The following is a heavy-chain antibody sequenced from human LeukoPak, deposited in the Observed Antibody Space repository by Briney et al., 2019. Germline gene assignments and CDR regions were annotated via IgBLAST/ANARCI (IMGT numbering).Heavy chain of an antibody. Sequence: GRSLRLSCAASGFTFSSYGMHWVRQAPGKGLEWVAAIWYDGSNKYYADSVKGRLTISRDNSKNTLYLQMNSLRAEDTAVYYCARVAEGEWFDPWGQGTLVTVSS. CDR2: IWYDGSNK. CDR1: GFTFSSYG. V-gene: IGHV3-33*01. D-gene: IGHD1-26*01. CDR3: ARVAEGEWFDP. J-gene: IGHJ5*02.